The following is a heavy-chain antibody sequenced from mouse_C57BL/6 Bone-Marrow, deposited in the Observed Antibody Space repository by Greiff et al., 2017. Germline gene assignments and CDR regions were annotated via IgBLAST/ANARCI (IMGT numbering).Heavy chain of an antibody. D-gene: IGHD2-4*01. J-gene: IGHJ4*01. CDR3: ARNVYYDYEDRENYYAMDY. V-gene: IGHV1-72*01. CDR1: GYTFTSYW. Sequence: QVQLQQPGAELVKPGASVKLSCKASGYTFTSYWMHWVKQRPGRGLEWIGRIDPNSGGTKYNEKFKSKATLTVDKPSSTAYMQLSSLTSEDSAVYYCARNVYYDYEDRENYYAMDYWGQGTSVTVSS. CDR2: IDPNSGGT.